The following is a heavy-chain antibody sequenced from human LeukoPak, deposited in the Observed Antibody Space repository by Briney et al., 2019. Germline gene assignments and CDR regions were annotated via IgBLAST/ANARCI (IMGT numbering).Heavy chain of an antibody. J-gene: IGHJ4*02. CDR1: GYTFTGYH. V-gene: IGHV1-2*02. D-gene: IGHD4-11*01. Sequence: WASVKVSCKASGYTFTGYHMHWVRQAPGQGLEWMGWINPNSGGTNYAQKFQGRVTMTRDTSISTAYMELSGLRSDDTAVYYCARRGATVTTECPNFDYWGQGTLVTVSS. CDR2: INPNSGGT. CDR3: ARRGATVTTECPNFDY.